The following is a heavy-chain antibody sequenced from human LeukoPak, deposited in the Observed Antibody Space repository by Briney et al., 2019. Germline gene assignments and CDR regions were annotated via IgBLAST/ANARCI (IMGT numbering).Heavy chain of an antibody. CDR3: ARDTNEGSGSSGRST. J-gene: IGHJ4*02. D-gene: IGHD3-10*01. Sequence: GSLRLSCKASGFTFSRYWMNWVRQAPGKGLEWIGRIYTSGSTNYNPSLKSRVTISVDTSKNQFSLKLSSVTAADTAVYYCARDTNEGSGSSGRSTWGQGTLVTVSS. V-gene: IGHV4-4*08. CDR1: GFTFSRYW. CDR2: IYTSGST.